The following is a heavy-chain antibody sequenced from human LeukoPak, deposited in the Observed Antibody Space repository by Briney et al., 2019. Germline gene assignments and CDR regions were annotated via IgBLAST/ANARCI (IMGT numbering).Heavy chain of an antibody. CDR1: GGTFSSYA. CDR3: ARGAYDSSGYYPYNWFDP. D-gene: IGHD3-22*01. CDR2: IIPIFGTA. Sequence: GASVKVSCKASGGTFSSYAISWVRQAPGQGLEWMGRIIPIFGTANYAQKFQGRVTITTVESTSTAYMELSSLRSEDTAVYYCARGAYDSSGYYPYNWFDPWGQGTLVTVSS. J-gene: IGHJ5*02. V-gene: IGHV1-69*05.